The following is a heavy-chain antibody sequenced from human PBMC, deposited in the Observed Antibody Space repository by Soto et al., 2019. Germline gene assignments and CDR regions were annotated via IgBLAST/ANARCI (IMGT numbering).Heavy chain of an antibody. CDR1: GYTFTSYD. CDR2: MNPNSGNT. J-gene: IGHJ6*02. D-gene: IGHD2-2*02. CDR3: ARKDCSSTSCYTRACGMDV. Sequence: ASVKVSCKASGYTFTSYDINWVRQATGQGLEWMGWMNPNSGNTGYAQKFQGRVTMTRNTSISTAYMELSSLRSEDTAVYYCARKDCSSTSCYTRACGMDVWGQGTTVTVSS. V-gene: IGHV1-8*01.